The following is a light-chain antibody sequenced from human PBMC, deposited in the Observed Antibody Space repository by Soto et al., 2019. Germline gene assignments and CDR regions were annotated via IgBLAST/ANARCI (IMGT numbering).Light chain of an antibody. Sequence: EIVLTQSPGTLSLSPGERATLSCRASQSVSSSYLAWYQQKPGQAPRPLIYVASSRATGIPDRFSGSGSGTDFTLTISRLEPEDFAVYYCLQYCSSPYTFGQGTKLEIK. J-gene: IGKJ2*01. V-gene: IGKV3-20*01. CDR3: LQYCSSPYT. CDR1: QSVSSSY. CDR2: VAS.